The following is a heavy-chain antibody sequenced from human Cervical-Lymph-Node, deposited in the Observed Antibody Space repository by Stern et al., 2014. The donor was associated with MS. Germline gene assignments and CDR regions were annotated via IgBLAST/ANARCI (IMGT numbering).Heavy chain of an antibody. Sequence: QITLKESGPTLVKPTQTLTLTCTFSGFSLSTSGVGVGWIRQPQGKALEWVVIIYWDDDKCSSQFLNSRTTITNATSKTQAVLIMTNMDPVDTATYYCAQNTIFEVVIHGALDIWGQGTMVTVSS. V-gene: IGHV2-5*02. CDR2: IYWDDDK. CDR3: AQNTIFEVVIHGALDI. CDR1: GFSLSTSGVG. D-gene: IGHD3-3*01. J-gene: IGHJ3*02.